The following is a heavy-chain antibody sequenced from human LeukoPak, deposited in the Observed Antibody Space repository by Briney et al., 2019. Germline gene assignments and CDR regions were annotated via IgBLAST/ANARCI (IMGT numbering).Heavy chain of an antibody. Sequence: GGSLRLSCAASGFTVSSNYMSWVRQAPGKGLEWVSVIYSGGSTYYADSVKGRFTISRDNSKNTLYLQMNSLRAEDTAVYYRARGSSGSYYEAYFDYWGQGTLVTVSS. CDR2: IYSGGST. V-gene: IGHV3-53*01. CDR3: ARGSSGSYYEAYFDY. D-gene: IGHD1-26*01. J-gene: IGHJ4*02. CDR1: GFTVSSNY.